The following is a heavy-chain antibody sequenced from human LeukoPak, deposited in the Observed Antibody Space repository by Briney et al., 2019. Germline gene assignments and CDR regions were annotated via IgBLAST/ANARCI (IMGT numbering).Heavy chain of an antibody. Sequence: GGSLRLSCAASGFTFSSYGMHWVRQAPGKGLEWVAFIRYDGSNKYYADSVKGRFTISRDNTKNTLYLQMNSLRAEDTAVYYCAKDQLGEELLGDYWGQGTLVTVSS. D-gene: IGHD1-26*01. V-gene: IGHV3-30*02. J-gene: IGHJ4*02. CDR2: IRYDGSNK. CDR3: AKDQLGEELLGDY. CDR1: GFTFSSYG.